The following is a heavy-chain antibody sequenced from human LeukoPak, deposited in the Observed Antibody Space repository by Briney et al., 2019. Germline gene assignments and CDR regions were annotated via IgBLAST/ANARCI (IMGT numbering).Heavy chain of an antibody. CDR1: GFTFSSYA. CDR2: ISYDGSNK. V-gene: IGHV3-30*04. Sequence: GGSLRLSCAASGFTFSSYAMHWVRQAPGKGLEWVAVISYDGSNKYYADSVKGRLTISRDNSKNTLYLQMNSLRAEDTAVYYCARGLGGMDVWGQGTTVTVSS. CDR3: ARGLGGMDV. J-gene: IGHJ6*02.